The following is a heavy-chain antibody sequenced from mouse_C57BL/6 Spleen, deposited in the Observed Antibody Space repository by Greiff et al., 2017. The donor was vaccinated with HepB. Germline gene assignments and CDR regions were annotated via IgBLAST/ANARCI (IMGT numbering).Heavy chain of an antibody. V-gene: IGHV1-72*01. Sequence: QIHVKQPGAELVKPGASVKLSCKASGYTFTSYWMHWVKQRPGRGLEWIGRIDPNSGGTKYNEKFKSKATLTVDKPSSTAYMQLSSLTSEDSAVYYCARNYYGSSYLDYWGQGTTLTVSS. CDR3: ARNYYGSSYLDY. CDR1: GYTFTSYW. CDR2: IDPNSGGT. J-gene: IGHJ2*01. D-gene: IGHD1-1*01.